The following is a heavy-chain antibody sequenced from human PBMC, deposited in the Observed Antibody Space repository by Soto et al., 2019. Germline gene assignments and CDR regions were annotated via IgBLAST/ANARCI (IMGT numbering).Heavy chain of an antibody. Sequence: GESLKISCKGSGYSFTSYWIGWVRQMPGKGLEWMGIIYPGDSDTRYSPSFQGQVTISADKSISTAYLQWSSLKASDTAMYYCARQGRDGYNRPYYYYGMDVWGQGTTVTVSS. CDR2: IYPGDSDT. J-gene: IGHJ6*02. D-gene: IGHD5-12*01. V-gene: IGHV5-51*01. CDR3: ARQGRDGYNRPYYYYGMDV. CDR1: GYSFTSYW.